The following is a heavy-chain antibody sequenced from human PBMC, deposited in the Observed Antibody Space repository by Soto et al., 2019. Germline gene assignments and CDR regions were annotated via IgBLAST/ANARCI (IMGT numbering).Heavy chain of an antibody. V-gene: IGHV3-15*07. D-gene: IGHD3-3*01. Sequence: EVQLVESGGGLVEPGGSLRLSCAASGFTFTTAWINWVRQAPGKGLGWVGRIKSKVAGGTTDFAAPVKGRFANSRDHAINMDDFQMNSGNSEVIVVYYCSTDSHYTKNLVRCDYGGLGTVVTVSS. CDR3: STDSHYTKNLVRCDY. CDR1: GFTFTTAW. J-gene: IGHJ4*01. CDR2: IKSKVAGGTT.